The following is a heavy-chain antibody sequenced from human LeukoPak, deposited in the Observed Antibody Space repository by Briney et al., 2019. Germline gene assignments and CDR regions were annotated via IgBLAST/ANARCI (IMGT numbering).Heavy chain of an antibody. Sequence: GGSLRLSCAASGFTFSTAWMNWVRQAPGKGLEWVSSISGSSGRGIDYTYYADSFKGRFTISRDNAKNSLYLQMNTLRLEDTAVYFCARGPRLRNYYDSNGYYFFDNWGQGVLVTVS. CDR2: ISGSSGRGIDYT. V-gene: IGHV3-21*01. D-gene: IGHD3-22*01. CDR3: ARGPRLRNYYDSNGYYFFDN. J-gene: IGHJ4*02. CDR1: GFTFSTAW.